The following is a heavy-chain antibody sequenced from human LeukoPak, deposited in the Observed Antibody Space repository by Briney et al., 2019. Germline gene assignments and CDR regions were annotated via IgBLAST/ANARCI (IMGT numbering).Heavy chain of an antibody. Sequence: PSETLSLTCTVSGGSISSSSYYWGWIRQPPGKGLEWIGSIYYSGSTYYNPSLKSRVTISVDTSKNQFPLKLSSVTAADTAVYYCARLDNDFWGGSSDYWGQGTLVTVSS. CDR3: ARLDNDFWGGSSDY. J-gene: IGHJ4*02. CDR2: IYYSGST. CDR1: GGSISSSSYY. D-gene: IGHD3-3*01. V-gene: IGHV4-39*01.